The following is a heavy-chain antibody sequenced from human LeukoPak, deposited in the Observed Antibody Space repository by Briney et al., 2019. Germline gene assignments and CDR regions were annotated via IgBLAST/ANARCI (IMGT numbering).Heavy chain of an antibody. V-gene: IGHV4-34*01. CDR1: GGSFSGYY. CDR2: INHSGST. D-gene: IGHD3-10*01. Sequence: MASETLSLTCAVYGGSFSGYYWSWIRQPPGKGLEWIGEINHSGSTNYNPSLKSRVTISVDTSKNQFSLKLSSVTAADTAVYYCAGVPWPYGSGNGTDYWGQGTLVTVSS. J-gene: IGHJ4*02. CDR3: AGVPWPYGSGNGTDY.